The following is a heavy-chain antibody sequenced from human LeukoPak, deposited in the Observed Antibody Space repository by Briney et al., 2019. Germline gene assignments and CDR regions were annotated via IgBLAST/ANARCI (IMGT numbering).Heavy chain of an antibody. Sequence: ESGPTLVKPTQTLTLTCTFSGFSLSTRGVGVGWIRQPPGKALKWLALIYWDDDKRYSPSLKSRLTITKDTSKNHVVLTMTNMDPVDTATYYCVRAYWGFDYWGLGTLVTVSS. CDR1: GFSLSTRGVG. D-gene: IGHD7-27*01. CDR3: VRAYWGFDY. V-gene: IGHV2-5*02. J-gene: IGHJ4*02. CDR2: IYWDDDK.